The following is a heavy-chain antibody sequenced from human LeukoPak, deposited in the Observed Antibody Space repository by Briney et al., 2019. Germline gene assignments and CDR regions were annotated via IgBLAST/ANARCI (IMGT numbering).Heavy chain of an antibody. D-gene: IGHD3-22*01. V-gene: IGHV3-7*01. CDR1: GFTFTTYW. J-gene: IGHJ4*02. CDR2: IKPDGSEK. Sequence: PGGSLRLSCAASGFTFTTYWMSWIRQPPGKGLEWVAKIKPDGSEKSYVDSVKGRFTISRYNAKNSVFLQMDSLRVEDRALYYCARGQLADSYWGQGALVTVSS. CDR3: ARGQLADSY.